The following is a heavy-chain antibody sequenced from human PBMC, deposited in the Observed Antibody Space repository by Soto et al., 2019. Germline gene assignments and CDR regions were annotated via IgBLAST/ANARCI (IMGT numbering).Heavy chain of an antibody. Sequence: EVQLVESGGGLVQPGGSLRLSCAASGVTVSSNYMSWVRQAPGKGLEWVSVIYSGGSTYYADSVKGRFTISRDNSKNTLSLQINSLRAADTAVYYCARHGYNYGGGYFAYWGQGTLVTVSS. J-gene: IGHJ4*02. D-gene: IGHD5-18*01. CDR3: ARHGYNYGGGYFAY. CDR2: IYSGGST. V-gene: IGHV3-66*04. CDR1: GVTVSSNY.